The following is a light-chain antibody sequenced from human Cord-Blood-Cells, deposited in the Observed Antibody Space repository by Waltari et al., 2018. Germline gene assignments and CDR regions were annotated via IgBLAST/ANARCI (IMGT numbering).Light chain of an antibody. CDR1: CCDVGDYNS. CDR3: SSYTSSSTLV. Sequence: HSGLTQPASVSGSTGHSITIACTGSCCDVGDYNSVSWYQQHPGKAPKLMIYEVSNRPSGVSNRFSGSKSGNTASLTISGLQAEDEADYYCSSYTSSSTLVFGGGTKLTVL. V-gene: IGLV2-14*01. CDR2: EVS. J-gene: IGLJ2*01.